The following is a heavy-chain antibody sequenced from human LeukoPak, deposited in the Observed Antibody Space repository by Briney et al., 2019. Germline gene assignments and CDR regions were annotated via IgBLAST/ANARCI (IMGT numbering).Heavy chain of an antibody. CDR1: GFTFSSYA. Sequence: GGSLRLSCAGSGFTFSSYAMSWVRQAPGKGLEWVSSITGSGGRTDYADSVKGRFTISRDNSKNTLYLQMNSLRADETAVYYCASRPGADIGPLDYWGQGTLVSVSS. J-gene: IGHJ4*02. V-gene: IGHV3-23*01. CDR3: ASRPGADIGPLDY. CDR2: ITGSGGRT. D-gene: IGHD2-2*01.